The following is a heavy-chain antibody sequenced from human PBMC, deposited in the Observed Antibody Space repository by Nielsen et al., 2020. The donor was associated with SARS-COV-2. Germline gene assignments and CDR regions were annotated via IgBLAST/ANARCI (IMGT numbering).Heavy chain of an antibody. J-gene: IGHJ4*02. CDR2: INPNSGGT. V-gene: IGHV1-2*06. Sequence: ASVKVSCKASGYTFTGYYMHWVRQAPGQGLEWMGRINPNSGGTNYAQKFPGRVTMTRDTSISTAYMELSRLRSDDTAVYYCAREADPDGYNTHGWGQGTLVTVSS. D-gene: IGHD5-24*01. CDR3: AREADPDGYNTHG. CDR1: GYTFTGYY.